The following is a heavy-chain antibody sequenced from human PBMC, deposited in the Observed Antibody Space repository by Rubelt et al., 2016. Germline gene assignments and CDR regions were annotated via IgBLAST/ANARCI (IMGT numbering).Heavy chain of an antibody. Sequence: QITLKESGPTLVKPTQTLTLTCTFSGFSLSTTGVGVGWIRQPPGKALEWLALIYWNDDKRYSPSLKNRLTITKDASKNRVVLTMTNMDPVDTATYYCAHRVVVGAQLDYWGQGTLVTVSS. CDR3: AHRVVVGAQLDY. V-gene: IGHV2-5*01. J-gene: IGHJ4*02. CDR1: GFSLSTTGVG. CDR2: IYWNDDK. D-gene: IGHD1-26*01.